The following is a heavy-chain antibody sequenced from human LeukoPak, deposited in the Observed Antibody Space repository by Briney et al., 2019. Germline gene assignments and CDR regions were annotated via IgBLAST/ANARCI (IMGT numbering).Heavy chain of an antibody. CDR3: AKDARSGYSSNLFDY. D-gene: IGHD6-19*01. CDR2: IRYDGSNK. CDR1: GLTFSSYG. Sequence: GGSLRLSCAASGLTFSSYGMHWVRQAPGKGLEWVAFIRYDGSNKYYADSVKGRFTISRDNSKNTLYLQMNSLRAEDTAVYYCAKDARSGYSSNLFDYWGQGTLVTVSS. V-gene: IGHV3-30*02. J-gene: IGHJ4*02.